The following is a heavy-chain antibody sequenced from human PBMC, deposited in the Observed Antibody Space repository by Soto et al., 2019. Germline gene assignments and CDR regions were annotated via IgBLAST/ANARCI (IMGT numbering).Heavy chain of an antibody. Sequence: SVKFSCKASGYTFTSYAMHWVRQAPGQRLEWMGWINAGNGNTKYSQKFQGRVTITRDTSASTAYMELSSLRSEDTAVYYCARGTVVTHFDYWGQGTLVTVSS. J-gene: IGHJ4*02. D-gene: IGHD2-15*01. V-gene: IGHV1-3*01. CDR2: INAGNGNT. CDR3: ARGTVVTHFDY. CDR1: GYTFTSYA.